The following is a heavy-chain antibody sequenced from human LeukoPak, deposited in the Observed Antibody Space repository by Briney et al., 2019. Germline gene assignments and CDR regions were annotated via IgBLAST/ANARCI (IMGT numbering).Heavy chain of an antibody. CDR3: ARTSLKVRSSPPYY. D-gene: IGHD6-6*01. V-gene: IGHV1-2*02. CDR1: GYTFTSYD. Sequence: ASVKVSCKASGYTFTSYDVNWVRQATGQGLEWMGWINPNSGGTNYAQKFRGRVTMTRDTSISTAYMELSRLRSDDTAVYYCARTSLKVRSSPPYYWGQGTLVTVSS. J-gene: IGHJ4*02. CDR2: INPNSGGT.